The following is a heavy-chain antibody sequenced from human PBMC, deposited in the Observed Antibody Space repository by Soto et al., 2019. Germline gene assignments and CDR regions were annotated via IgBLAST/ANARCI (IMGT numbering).Heavy chain of an antibody. CDR2: IYYCGST. J-gene: IGHJ4*02. V-gene: IGHV4-31*03. CDR3: ARNNYDILTGYWSYFDY. D-gene: IGHD3-9*01. CDR1: GGSISSGGYY. Sequence: QVQLQESGPGLVKPSQTLSLTCTVSGGSISSGGYYWSWIRQHPGKGLEWMGYIYYCGSTYYNPSLKSRVSISVDTSKHQSSLNLRSETAADTAVYYCARNNYDILTGYWSYFDYWGQETLVNVSS.